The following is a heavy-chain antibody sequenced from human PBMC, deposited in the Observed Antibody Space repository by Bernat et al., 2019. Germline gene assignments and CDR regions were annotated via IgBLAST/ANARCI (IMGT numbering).Heavy chain of an antibody. J-gene: IGHJ6*02. Sequence: QVQLQQWGAGLLKPSETLSLTCAVYGGSFSGYYWSWIRQPPGKGLEWIGEINHSGSTNYNPSLKSRVTISVDTSKNQFSLKLSSVTAADTAVYYCARESITAMAEYGMDVWGQGTTVTVSS. CDR2: INHSGST. CDR3: ARESITAMAEYGMDV. D-gene: IGHD5-18*01. V-gene: IGHV4-34*01. CDR1: GGSFSGYY.